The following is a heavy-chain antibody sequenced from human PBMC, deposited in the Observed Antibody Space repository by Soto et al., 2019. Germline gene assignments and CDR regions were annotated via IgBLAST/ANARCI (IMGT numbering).Heavy chain of an antibody. V-gene: IGHV4-59*12. J-gene: IGHJ6*02. CDR2: IYYTGTT. D-gene: IGHD3-10*01. CDR1: GGSISSYY. Sequence: SETLSLTCTVSGGSISSYYWSWIRQPPGKGLEWIGYIYYTGTTNYNPSLKSRVTISVDTSKNQFSPKLSSVTAADTAVYYCARGGITMVRPYYYYGMDVWGQGTLVTVSS. CDR3: ARGGITMVRPYYYYGMDV.